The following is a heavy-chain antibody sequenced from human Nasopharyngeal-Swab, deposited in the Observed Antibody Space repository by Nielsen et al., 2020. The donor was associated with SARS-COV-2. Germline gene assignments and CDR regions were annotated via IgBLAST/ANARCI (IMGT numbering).Heavy chain of an antibody. CDR1: GGSISCYS. CDR3: ARTAGYYYMDV. CDR2: IYYSGST. V-gene: IGHV4-59*01. D-gene: IGHD6-13*01. Sequence: SQTLSLTCAVSGGSISCYSWSWIRLPPGKGLEWIGYIYYSGSTNYSPSLKSRVTISVDTSKNQFSLKLNSVTAADTAVYYCARTAGYYYMDVWGKGTTVTVSS. J-gene: IGHJ6*03.